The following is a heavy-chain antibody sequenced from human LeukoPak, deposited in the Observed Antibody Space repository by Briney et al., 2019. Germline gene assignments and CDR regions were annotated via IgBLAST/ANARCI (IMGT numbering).Heavy chain of an antibody. Sequence: GGPLRLSGAASGFTFSSYWMNWVRKAPGKGLVWVSRINSDGSSTTYADSVKGRFTISRDNAKNTLYLQMNSLRAEDTAVYYCARDQVVDSDYWGQGTLVTVSS. CDR1: GFTFSSYW. J-gene: IGHJ4*02. CDR3: ARDQVVDSDY. D-gene: IGHD2-15*01. V-gene: IGHV3-74*01. CDR2: INSDGSST.